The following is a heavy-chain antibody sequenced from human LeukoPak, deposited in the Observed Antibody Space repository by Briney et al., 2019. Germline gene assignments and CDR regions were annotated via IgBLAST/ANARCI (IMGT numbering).Heavy chain of an antibody. Sequence: SVKVSCKASGFTFTSSAVQWVRQARGQRLEWIGWIVVGSGNTNYAQKFQETVTITRDMSTSTAYMELSSLRSDDTAVYYCAAGGKTGNLYAFDIWGQGTMVTVSS. CDR1: GFTFTSSA. CDR3: AAGGKTGNLYAFDI. CDR2: IVVGSGNT. D-gene: IGHD7-27*01. J-gene: IGHJ3*02. V-gene: IGHV1-58*01.